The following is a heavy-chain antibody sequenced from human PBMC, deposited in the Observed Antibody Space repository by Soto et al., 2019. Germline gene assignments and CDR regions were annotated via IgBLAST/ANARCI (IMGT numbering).Heavy chain of an antibody. V-gene: IGHV3-30*03. CDR3: VAGQYFFDY. CDR2: ISYDGSNK. D-gene: IGHD6-19*01. J-gene: IGHJ4*02. CDR1: GFSFSSYG. Sequence: QVQLVESGGGLVQPGRSLRLSGAASGFSFSSYGMQWVRQAPGKGLEWVAVISYDGSNKYYADSVKDRFTISRDNSKKTLYLQMNSLRADDTAVYYCVAGQYFFDYCGQGTLVTVSS.